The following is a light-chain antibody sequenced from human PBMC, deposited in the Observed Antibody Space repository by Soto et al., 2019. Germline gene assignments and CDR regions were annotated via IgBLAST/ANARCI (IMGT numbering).Light chain of an antibody. V-gene: IGKV3-20*01. J-gene: IGKJ4*01. CDR1: QSVSSSY. CDR2: GAS. CDR3: QHYRTS. Sequence: EIVLTQSPGTLSLSPGERATLSCRASQSVSSSYLAWYQQKPGQAPRLLIYGASSRATGIPDRFSGSGSGTDFTLTITSLEPEDFAVYYCQHYRTSFGGGTKVEIK.